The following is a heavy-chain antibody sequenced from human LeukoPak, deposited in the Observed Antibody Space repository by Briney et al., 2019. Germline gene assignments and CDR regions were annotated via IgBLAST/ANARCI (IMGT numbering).Heavy chain of an antibody. Sequence: PVRSLRLSCAASGFTFSDYGTQGVREAPGKGLGWVALISTDGSDKDYADSVKGRFTLSRDNSKITLYLQMNSLRVEDTAVYYCAKDGTRSWFGEATWGQGTLVTVSS. CDR3: AKDGTRSWFGEAT. CDR1: GFTFSDYG. V-gene: IGHV3-30*18. J-gene: IGHJ5*02. CDR2: ISTDGSDK. D-gene: IGHD3-10*01.